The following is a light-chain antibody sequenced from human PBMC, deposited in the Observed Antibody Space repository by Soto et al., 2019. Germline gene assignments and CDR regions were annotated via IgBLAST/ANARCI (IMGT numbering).Light chain of an antibody. CDR2: GNT. J-gene: IGLJ1*01. CDR3: QPYDSSLSGSV. CDR1: SSNIGTDYD. Sequence: QSALTQPPSVSGAPGQRVTISCTGSSSNIGTDYDVHWYQQLPGTAPKLLIYGNTNRPSGVPDRFSGSKSGTSASLAITGLQAEDEADYYCQPYDSSLSGSVFGTGTKVTVL. V-gene: IGLV1-40*01.